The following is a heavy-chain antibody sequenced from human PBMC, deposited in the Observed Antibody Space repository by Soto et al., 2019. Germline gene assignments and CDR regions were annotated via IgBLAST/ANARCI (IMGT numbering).Heavy chain of an antibody. Sequence: HPGGSLRLSCAASGFTFSSYAMSWVRQAPGKGLEWVSAISGSGGSTYYADSVKGRFTISRDNSKNTLYLQMNSLRAEDTAVYYCAKDPVATRGVDYWGQGTLVTVSS. J-gene: IGHJ4*02. CDR2: ISGSGGST. V-gene: IGHV3-23*01. CDR3: AKDPVATRGVDY. D-gene: IGHD5-12*01. CDR1: GFTFSSYA.